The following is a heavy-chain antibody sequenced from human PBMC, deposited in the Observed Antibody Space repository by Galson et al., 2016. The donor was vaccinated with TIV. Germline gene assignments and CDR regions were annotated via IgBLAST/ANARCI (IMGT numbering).Heavy chain of an antibody. V-gene: IGHV5-51*01. CDR1: GYTFTRDW. J-gene: IGHJ5*02. CDR2: IYPGDSDT. Sequence: QSGAEVKKPGESLRISCKGFGYTFTRDWIGWVRQMPGKGLEWMGIIYPGDSDTRYSPSFQGQVTISADKSINTAYLQWSSLKASDSAMYYCTRLAGYCTSTNCYTFGWFDPWGRGTRVTVSS. D-gene: IGHD2-2*02. CDR3: TRLAGYCTSTNCYTFGWFDP.